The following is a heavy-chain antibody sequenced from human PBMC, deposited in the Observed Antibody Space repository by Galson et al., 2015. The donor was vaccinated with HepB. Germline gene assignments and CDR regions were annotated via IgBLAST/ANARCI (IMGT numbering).Heavy chain of an antibody. Sequence: SVKVSCKASGGTFSSYAISWVRQAPGQGLEWMGGIIPIFGTANYAQKFQGRVTITADKSTSTAYMELSSLRSEDTAVYYCAREPAGYSSSWYENFLGYWGQGTLVTVSS. J-gene: IGHJ4*02. CDR1: GGTFSSYA. CDR3: AREPAGYSSSWYENFLGY. D-gene: IGHD6-13*01. V-gene: IGHV1-69*06. CDR2: IIPIFGTA.